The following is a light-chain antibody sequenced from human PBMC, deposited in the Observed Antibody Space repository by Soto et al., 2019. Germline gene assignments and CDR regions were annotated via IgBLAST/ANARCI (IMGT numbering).Light chain of an antibody. Sequence: EFVLAQSPGTLSLAPGGRATGSCGASQSVSSSYLAWYQQKPGQAPRLLIYGASTRATGIPARFSGSGSGTKFTLTISSLQSEDFAVYYCQQYNNWPHTFGQGTKVDIK. CDR1: QSVSSSY. CDR2: GAS. J-gene: IGKJ1*01. CDR3: QQYNNWPHT. V-gene: IGKV3-15*01.